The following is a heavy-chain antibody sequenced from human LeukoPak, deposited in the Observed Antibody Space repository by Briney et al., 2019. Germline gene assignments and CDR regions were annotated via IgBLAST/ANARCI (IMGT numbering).Heavy chain of an antibody. V-gene: IGHV3-74*01. CDR1: GFTFSSYW. J-gene: IGHJ4*02. CDR3: AKEMTTVVTPLDY. CDR2: INSDGSST. D-gene: IGHD4-23*01. Sequence: GGSLRLSCAASGFTFSSYWMHWVRQAPGKGLVWVSHINSDGSSTNYADSVKGRFTISRDNAKNTLYLQMNSLRAEDTAVYYCAKEMTTVVTPLDYWGQGTLVTVSS.